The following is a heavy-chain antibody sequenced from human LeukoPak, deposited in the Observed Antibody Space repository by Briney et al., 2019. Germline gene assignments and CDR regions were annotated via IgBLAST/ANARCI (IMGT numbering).Heavy chain of an antibody. D-gene: IGHD1-26*01. V-gene: IGHV4-4*07. J-gene: IGHJ4*02. CDR3: ARGCGIVGATVHPSDY. CDR1: GDSISNYY. CDR2: IYTSGST. Sequence: SETLSLTCIVSGDSISNYYWSWIRQPAGKGLKWIGRIYTSGSTNYNPSLKSRVTMSVDTSKNQFSLKLSSVTAADTAVYYCARGCGIVGATVHPSDYWGQGTLVTVSS.